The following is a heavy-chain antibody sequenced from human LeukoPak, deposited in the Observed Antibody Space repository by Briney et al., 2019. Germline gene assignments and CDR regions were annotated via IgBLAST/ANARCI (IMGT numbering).Heavy chain of an antibody. CDR2: ISGSGGST. CDR1: GFTFSSFS. V-gene: IGHV3-23*01. J-gene: IGHJ4*02. Sequence: GGSLRLSCAASGFTFSSFSMNWVRQAPGKGLEWVSAISGSGGSTYYADSVKGRYTISRDNSKNTLYLQMNSLRAEDTAVYYCAKSDFLRSGSDYWGQGTLVTVSS. CDR3: AKSDFLRSGSDY. D-gene: IGHD3-3*01.